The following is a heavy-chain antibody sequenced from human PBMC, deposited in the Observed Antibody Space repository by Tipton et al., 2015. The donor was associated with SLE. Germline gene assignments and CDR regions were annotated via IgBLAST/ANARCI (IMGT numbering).Heavy chain of an antibody. Sequence: QSGAEVKKPGSSVKVSCKASGYTFTGYYMHWVRQAPGQGLEWMGRINPNSGGTNYAQKFQGRVAMTRDTSISTAYMELSRLRSDDTAVYYCARTYGAHGGGWFDPWGQGTLVTVSS. CDR2: INPNSGGT. V-gene: IGHV1-2*06. D-gene: IGHD4-17*01. J-gene: IGHJ5*02. CDR3: ARTYGAHGGGWFDP. CDR1: GYTFTGYY.